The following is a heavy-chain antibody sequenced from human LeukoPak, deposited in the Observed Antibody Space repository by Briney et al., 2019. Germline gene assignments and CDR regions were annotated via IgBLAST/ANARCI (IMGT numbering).Heavy chain of an antibody. J-gene: IGHJ4*02. CDR3: ARGDYGGDYFDY. V-gene: IGHV3-11*05. CDR1: GFTFSDHY. D-gene: IGHD4-23*01. Sequence: GGSLRLSCEVSGFTFSDHYMSWIRQAPGKRLEWVSYISSGSTYTNYADSVEGRFTISRDNAKNSLYLQMNSLRAEDTAVYYCARGDYGGDYFDYWGQGTLVTVSS. CDR2: ISSGSTYT.